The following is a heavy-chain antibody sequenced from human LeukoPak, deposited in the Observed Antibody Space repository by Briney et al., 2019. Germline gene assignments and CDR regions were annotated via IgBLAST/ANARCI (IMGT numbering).Heavy chain of an antibody. CDR1: GYSFSSHW. CDR2: VFPGDSDT. CDR3: ARPNLTSGTYYIDY. D-gene: IGHD3-10*01. Sequence: GESLKISCKSSGYSFSSHWIAWVRQMSGKGLEWMGIVFPGDSDTRYSPSFQGQVTISVDKSISTAYLQWSSLKASDTAMYYCARPNLTSGTYYIDYWGQGTLVTVSS. J-gene: IGHJ4*02. V-gene: IGHV5-51*01.